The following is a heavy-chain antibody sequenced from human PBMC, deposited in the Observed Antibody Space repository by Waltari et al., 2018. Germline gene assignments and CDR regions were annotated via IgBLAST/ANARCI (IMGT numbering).Heavy chain of an antibody. V-gene: IGHV4-59*12. CDR2: IYYSGYS. J-gene: IGHJ5*02. CDR1: GGPFISYY. CDR3: ARDSYVFNGWFNP. D-gene: IGHD3-10*02. Sequence: QLQLQESGPGLLNLSEPLPLTAPVSGGPFISYYWNWIRQSPGKGLEWIGYIYYSGYSSFNPSLKSRVSLSVDTSKNQFSLKLNSVTTADTAVYYCARDSYVFNGWFNPWGQGTLVTV.